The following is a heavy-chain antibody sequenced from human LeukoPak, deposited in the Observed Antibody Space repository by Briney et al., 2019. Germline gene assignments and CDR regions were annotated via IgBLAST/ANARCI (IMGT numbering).Heavy chain of an antibody. D-gene: IGHD6-19*01. V-gene: IGHV3-23*01. J-gene: IGHJ4*02. CDR2: ISGSGGST. Sequence: PGRSLRLSCAASGFTFSSYAMSWVRQAPGKGLEWVSAISGSGGSTYYADSVKGRFTISRDNSKNTLYLQMNSLRAEDTAVYYCAKGKYSSGGVPDYWGQGTLVTVSS. CDR1: GFTFSSYA. CDR3: AKGKYSSGGVPDY.